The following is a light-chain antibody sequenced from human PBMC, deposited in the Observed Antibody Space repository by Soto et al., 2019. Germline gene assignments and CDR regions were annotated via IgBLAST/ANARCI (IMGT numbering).Light chain of an antibody. J-gene: IGKJ5*01. Sequence: EIVLTQSPATLSLSPGERATLSCRASQSVNNNYLAWYQQKPGQAPRPLIFGASRRATGISDRISGSGSGTDFTLTISRLEPEDFAVYYCQQYGSSITFGQGTRLEIK. CDR1: QSVNNNY. CDR2: GAS. V-gene: IGKV3-20*01. CDR3: QQYGSSIT.